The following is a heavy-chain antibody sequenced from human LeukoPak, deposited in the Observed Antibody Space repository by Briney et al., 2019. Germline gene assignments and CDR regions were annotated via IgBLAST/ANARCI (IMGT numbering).Heavy chain of an antibody. CDR3: ARVAYCGGDCSFNWFDP. Sequence: ASVKVSCKASGYTFTSYGISWVRQAPGQGLEWMGWISAYNGNTNYAQKLQGRVTLTTDTSTSTAYTELRSLRSDDTAVYYCARVAYCGGDCSFNWFDPWGQGTLVTVSS. D-gene: IGHD2-21*02. CDR1: GYTFTSYG. CDR2: ISAYNGNT. V-gene: IGHV1-18*01. J-gene: IGHJ5*02.